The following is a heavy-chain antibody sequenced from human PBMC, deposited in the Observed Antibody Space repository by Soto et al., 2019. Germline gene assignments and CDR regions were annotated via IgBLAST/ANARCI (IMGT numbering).Heavy chain of an antibody. Sequence: EVQLVESRGGLVQPGGSLRLSCAASGFTFRIYWLSWVRQVPGKGLEWVANINQDGSEKNYMDSVKGRFTISRDNAKNSLYLQMSSLRAEDTALYYCARDGSTSWYSYDYHGMDVWGQGTTVTVSS. J-gene: IGHJ6*02. D-gene: IGHD6-13*01. CDR1: GFTFRIYW. CDR3: ARDGSTSWYSYDYHGMDV. V-gene: IGHV3-7*05. CDR2: INQDGSEK.